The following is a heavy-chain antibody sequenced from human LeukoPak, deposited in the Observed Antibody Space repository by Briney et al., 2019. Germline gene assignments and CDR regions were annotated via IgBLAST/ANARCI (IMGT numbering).Heavy chain of an antibody. CDR1: GFTFSSYS. J-gene: IGHJ4*02. Sequence: PGGSLRLSCAASGFTFSSYSMNWVRQAPGKGLEWVSYISSSSSTIYYADSVKGRFTISRDNAKNSLYLQMNSLRAEDTAVYYCARDQLMVYASNFDYWGQGTLVTVSS. D-gene: IGHD2-8*01. V-gene: IGHV3-48*01. CDR3: ARDQLMVYASNFDY. CDR2: ISSSSSTI.